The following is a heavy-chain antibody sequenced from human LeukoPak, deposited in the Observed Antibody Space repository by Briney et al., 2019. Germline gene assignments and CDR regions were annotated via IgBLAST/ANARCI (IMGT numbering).Heavy chain of an antibody. V-gene: IGHV3-23*01. CDR1: GFTFSSYA. J-gene: IGHJ3*02. CDR2: ISGGGGST. D-gene: IGHD3-22*01. Sequence: GGSLRLSCAASGFTFSSYAMSWVRQAPGKGLEWVSVISGGGGSTYYADSVKGRFIISRDISKNTLYLQMNGLRAEDSALYYCARGGRGSAAVVAPRSFDIWGQGTMVTVSS. CDR3: ARGGRGSAAVVAPRSFDI.